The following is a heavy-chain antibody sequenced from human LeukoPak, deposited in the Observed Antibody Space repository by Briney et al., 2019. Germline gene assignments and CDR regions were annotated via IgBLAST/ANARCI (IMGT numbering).Heavy chain of an antibody. D-gene: IGHD3-22*01. CDR2: IYTSGST. CDR1: GGSISSYY. Sequence: SETPSLTCTVSGGSISSYYWSWIRQPAGKGLEWIGRIYTSGSTNYNPSLKSRVTMSVDTSKNQFSLKLSSVTAADTAVYYCARMYYYDSSGPPLGWFDPWGQGTLVTVSS. J-gene: IGHJ5*02. V-gene: IGHV4-4*07. CDR3: ARMYYYDSSGPPLGWFDP.